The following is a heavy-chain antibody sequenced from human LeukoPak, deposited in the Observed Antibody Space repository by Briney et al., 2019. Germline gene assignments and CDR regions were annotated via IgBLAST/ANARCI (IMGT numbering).Heavy chain of an antibody. CDR1: GFTVSSNY. CDR3: ARLWFGELAFDY. Sequence: PGGSLRLSCAVSGFTVSSNYMNWVRQAPGKGLEWVSVIYRGGNTYYADSVKGRFTISRDNSKNTLYLQMNSLRAEDTAVYYCARLWFGELAFDYWGQGTLVTVSS. D-gene: IGHD3-10*01. J-gene: IGHJ4*02. V-gene: IGHV3-66*01. CDR2: IYRGGNT.